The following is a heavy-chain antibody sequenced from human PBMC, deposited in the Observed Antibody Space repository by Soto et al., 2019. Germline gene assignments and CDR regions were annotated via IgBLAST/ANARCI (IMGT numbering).Heavy chain of an antibody. V-gene: IGHV2-70*01. J-gene: IGHJ3*02. D-gene: IGHD3-22*01. CDR1: GFSLSTSGMC. Sequence: SGPTLVNPTQTLTLTCTFSGFSLSTSGMCVSWIRQPPGKALEWLALIDWDDDKYYSTSLKTRLTISKDTSKNQVVLTMTNMDPVDTATYYCARMGTYYYDSSGYPDAFDIWGQGTMVTVSS. CDR2: IDWDDDK. CDR3: ARMGTYYYDSSGYPDAFDI.